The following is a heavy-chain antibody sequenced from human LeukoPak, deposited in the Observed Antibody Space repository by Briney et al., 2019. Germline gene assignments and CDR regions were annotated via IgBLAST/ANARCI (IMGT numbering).Heavy chain of an antibody. CDR1: GFTFSSYA. D-gene: IGHD3-9*01. V-gene: IGHV3-30-3*01. CDR3: ARGHYDILTGYYSDY. J-gene: IGHJ4*02. CDR2: ISYDGSNK. Sequence: GGSLRLSCAASGFTFSSYAMPWVRQAPGKGLECVAVISYDGSNKYYADSVKGRFTISRDNSKNTLYLQMNSLRAEDTAVYYCARGHYDILTGYYSDYWGQGTLVTVSS.